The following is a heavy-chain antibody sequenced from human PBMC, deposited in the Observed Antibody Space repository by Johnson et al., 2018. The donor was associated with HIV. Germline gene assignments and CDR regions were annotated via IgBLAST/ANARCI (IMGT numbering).Heavy chain of an antibody. CDR3: AKSDSGYDAFDI. Sequence: QVQLVESGGGVVQPGRSLRLSCAASGFTISSHAMHWVRQAPGKGLEWVAVVSYDGIYKHYVDSVKGRFTISRDNSKNTLYLQMNSLLPEDTAVYYCAKSDSGYDAFDIWGQGTMVTVSS. CDR2: VSYDGIYK. CDR1: GFTISSHA. V-gene: IGHV3-30*18. J-gene: IGHJ3*02. D-gene: IGHD5-12*01.